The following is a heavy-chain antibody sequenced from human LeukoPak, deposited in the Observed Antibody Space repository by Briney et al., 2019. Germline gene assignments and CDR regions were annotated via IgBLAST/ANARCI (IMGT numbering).Heavy chain of an antibody. CDR3: ALITIPDV. Sequence: GGSLRLSCAASGLTFSGSAMHWVRQPSGKGLEWVGCIRSKANSYATAYAASVKGRFTISRDDSKNTAYLQMNTLKTEDTAVYYCALITIPDVWGKGTTVTVSS. CDR2: IRSKANSYAT. CDR1: GLTFSGSA. V-gene: IGHV3-73*01. D-gene: IGHD3-3*01. J-gene: IGHJ6*04.